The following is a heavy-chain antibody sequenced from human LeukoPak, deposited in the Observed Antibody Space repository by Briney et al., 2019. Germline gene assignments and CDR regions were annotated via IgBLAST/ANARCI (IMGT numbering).Heavy chain of an antibody. V-gene: IGHV1-2*02. CDR1: EYTFIGYY. D-gene: IGHD5-12*01. CDR3: ARGGSGGYGSPLDY. CDR2: INPNSGGT. Sequence: ASVKVSCKASEYTFIGYYMHWVRQAPGQGLEWMGWINPNSGGTNYAQKFQGRVTMTTDTSINTASMELTRLRSDDTAVYYCARGGSGGYGSPLDYWGQGTLVTVSS. J-gene: IGHJ4*02.